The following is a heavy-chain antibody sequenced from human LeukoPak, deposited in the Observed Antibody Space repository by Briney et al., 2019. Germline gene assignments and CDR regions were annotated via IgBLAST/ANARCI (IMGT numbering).Heavy chain of an antibody. D-gene: IGHD3-22*01. Sequence: GGSLRLSCAASGFTFNTYAMTWVRQAPGKSLEWVSGISWNSGSIVYADFVKGRFNISRDNAKNSLYLQMNSLRAEDTALYYCAKVATWGVIVGPLDYWGQRTLVTVSS. CDR3: AKVATWGVIVGPLDY. J-gene: IGHJ4*02. CDR1: GFTFNTYA. CDR2: ISWNSGSI. V-gene: IGHV3-9*01.